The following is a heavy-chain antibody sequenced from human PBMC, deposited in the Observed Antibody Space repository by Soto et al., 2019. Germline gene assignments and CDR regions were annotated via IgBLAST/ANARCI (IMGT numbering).Heavy chain of an antibody. CDR2: IYHSGST. Sequence: QLQLQESGSGLVKPSQTLSLTCAVSGGSISSGGYSWSWIRQPPGKGLEWIGYIYHSGSTYYNPSLKSRVTVSVDRSKNQFSLKRSSVTAADTALYYCAAGGGLPRYYWGQGNLVTVSS. CDR1: GGSISSGGYS. J-gene: IGHJ4*02. V-gene: IGHV4-30-2*01. CDR3: AAGGGLPRYY. D-gene: IGHD1-26*01.